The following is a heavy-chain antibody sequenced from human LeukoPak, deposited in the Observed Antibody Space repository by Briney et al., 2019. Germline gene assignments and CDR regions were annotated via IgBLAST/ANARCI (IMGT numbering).Heavy chain of an antibody. J-gene: IGHJ6*03. CDR2: IYTSGST. CDR1: GGSISSYY. D-gene: IGHD3-22*01. V-gene: IGHV4-4*07. CDR3: ARVTMIVVVKGYYYYMDV. Sequence: SETLSLTCTVSGGSISSYYWSWIRQPAGKGLEWIGRIYTSGSTNYNPSLKSRVTMSVDTSKNQFSLKLSSVTAADTAVYYCARVTMIVVVKGYYYYMDVWGKGTTVTVSS.